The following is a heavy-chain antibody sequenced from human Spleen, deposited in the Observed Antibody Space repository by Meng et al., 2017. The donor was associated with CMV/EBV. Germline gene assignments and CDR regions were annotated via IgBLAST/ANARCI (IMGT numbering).Heavy chain of an antibody. J-gene: IGHJ4*02. CDR2: INPNSGAT. V-gene: IGHV1-2*02. D-gene: IGHD6-13*01. Sequence: ASVKVSCKASGYTLITYGISWVRQAPGQGLEWMGWINPNSGATNYAQNFQGRVTMTRDTSISTVYLDLSRLRSDDTAVYYCAYLPYSSSWDYWGQGTLVTVSS. CDR3: AYLPYSSSWDY. CDR1: GYTLITYG.